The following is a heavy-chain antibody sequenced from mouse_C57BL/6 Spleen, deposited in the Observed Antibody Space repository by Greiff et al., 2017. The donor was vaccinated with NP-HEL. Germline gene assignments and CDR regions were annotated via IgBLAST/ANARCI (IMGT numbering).Heavy chain of an antibody. CDR2: IHPNSGST. V-gene: IGHV1-64*01. CDR3: ARCDYGDDDELAY. Sequence: QVQLQQSGAELVKPGASVKLSCKASGYTFTCYWMHWVKQRPGQGLEWIGMIHPNSGSTNYNEKFKGKATLTVDKSSSTAYMQLSSLTSENSAVYYGARCDYGDDDELAYWGQGTLVTVSA. CDR1: GYTFTCYW. J-gene: IGHJ3*01. D-gene: IGHD2-2*01.